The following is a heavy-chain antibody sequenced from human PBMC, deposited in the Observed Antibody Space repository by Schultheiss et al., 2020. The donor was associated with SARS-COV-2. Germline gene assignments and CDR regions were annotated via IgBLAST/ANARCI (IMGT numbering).Heavy chain of an antibody. D-gene: IGHD6-6*01. CDR1: GFTFTSSA. Sequence: SVKVSCKASGFTFTSSAMQWVRQARGQRLEWIGWIVVGSGNTNYAQKLQGRVTMTTDTSTSTAYMELRSLRSDDTAVYYCARDSYSSSSNLDYWGQGTLVTVSS. J-gene: IGHJ4*02. V-gene: IGHV1-58*02. CDR2: IVVGSGNT. CDR3: ARDSYSSSSNLDY.